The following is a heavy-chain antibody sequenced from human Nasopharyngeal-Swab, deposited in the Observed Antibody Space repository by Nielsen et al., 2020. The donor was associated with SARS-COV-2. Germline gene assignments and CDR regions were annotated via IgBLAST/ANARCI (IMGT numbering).Heavy chain of an antibody. J-gene: IGHJ6*02. V-gene: IGHV4-34*01. CDR1: GGSFNGFY. Sequence: SETLSLTCSVSGGSFNGFYWNWIRQPPGKGLEWIGEINHNERTNYNPSLKSRVTMSVDTSTNQVSLKLNSLTATDTAVYYCARAGRVGDAYTGLDVWGQGTMVTVSS. D-gene: IGHD5-24*01. CDR3: ARAGRVGDAYTGLDV. CDR2: INHNERT.